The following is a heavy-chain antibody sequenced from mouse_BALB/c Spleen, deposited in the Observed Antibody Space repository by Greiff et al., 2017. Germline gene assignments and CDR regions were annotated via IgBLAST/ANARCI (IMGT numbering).Heavy chain of an antibody. V-gene: IGHV7-3*02. J-gene: IGHJ4*01. Sequence: DVHLVESGGGLVQPGGSLRLSCATSGFTFTDYYMSWVRQPPGKALEWLGFIRNKANGYTTEYSASVKGRFTISRDNSQSILYLQMNTLRAEDSATYYCARDMYGYGAMDYWGQGTSVTVSS. D-gene: IGHD1-2*01. CDR2: IRNKANGYTT. CDR1: GFTFTDYY. CDR3: ARDMYGYGAMDY.